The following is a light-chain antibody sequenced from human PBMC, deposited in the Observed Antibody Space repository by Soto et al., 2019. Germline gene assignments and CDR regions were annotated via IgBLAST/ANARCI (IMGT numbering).Light chain of an antibody. CDR3: QQYYSYPLA. V-gene: IGKV1-8*01. J-gene: IGKJ3*01. Sequence: AIRMTQSPSSFSASTGDRVTITCRASQGISSYLAWYQQKPGKAPKLLIYAASTLQSGVPSRFSGSGSGTDFTLTISCLQSEDFATYDCQQYYSYPLAFGPGTKVYIK. CDR2: AAS. CDR1: QGISSY.